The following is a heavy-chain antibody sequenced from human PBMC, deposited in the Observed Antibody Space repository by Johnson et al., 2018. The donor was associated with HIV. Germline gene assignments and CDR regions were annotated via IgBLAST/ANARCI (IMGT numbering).Heavy chain of an antibody. CDR1: GFTFSNYP. J-gene: IGHJ3*02. V-gene: IGHV3-30*04. CDR2: ISFDGTNK. Sequence: QVQLVESGGGVVQPWRSLRFSCAASGFTFSNYPMHWVRQAPGKGLEWVAVISFDGTNKDYADPVRGRFTISRDNSKNTLYLQMNSLRAEDTAVYYCAKDLIAARRGCDAFDIWGQGTMVTVSS. CDR3: AKDLIAARRGCDAFDI. D-gene: IGHD6-6*01.